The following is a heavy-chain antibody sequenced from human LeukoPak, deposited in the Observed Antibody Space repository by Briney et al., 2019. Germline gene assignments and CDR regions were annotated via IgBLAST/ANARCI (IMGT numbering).Heavy chain of an antibody. J-gene: IGHJ6*02. CDR1: GGTFSSYA. Sequence: SVKVSCKASGGTFSSYAISWVRQAPGQGLEWMGRIIPILGIANYAQKFQGRVTITADKSTSTAYMELSSLRSEDTAVYYCARDRVDPFYGMDVWGQGTTVTVSS. V-gene: IGHV1-69*04. D-gene: IGHD5-12*01. CDR3: ARDRVDPFYGMDV. CDR2: IIPILGIA.